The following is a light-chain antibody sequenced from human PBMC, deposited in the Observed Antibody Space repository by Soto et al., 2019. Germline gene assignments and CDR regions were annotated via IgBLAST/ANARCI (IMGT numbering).Light chain of an antibody. V-gene: IGLV2-14*03. CDR3: SSYTSTNTVI. Sequence: QSVLTQPASGSGSPGQWITIYCTGTSSDVGGYNYVSWYQHHPGKAPKLMIYDVSNRPSGVSNRFSGSKSDNTASLTISGLQTEDEAEYYCSSYTSTNTVIFGGGTKLTVL. CDR1: SSDVGGYNY. CDR2: DVS. J-gene: IGLJ2*01.